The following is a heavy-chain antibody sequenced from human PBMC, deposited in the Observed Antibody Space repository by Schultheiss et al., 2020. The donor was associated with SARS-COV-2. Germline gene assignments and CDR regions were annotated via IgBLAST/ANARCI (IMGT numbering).Heavy chain of an antibody. Sequence: SGPTLVKPTQTLTLTCTFSGFSLSTSGVGVDWIRQPPGKALEWLALIYWDDDKRYSPSLKSRLTITKDTSKNQVVLTMTNMDPVDTATYYCAHDGVYSSGWYAKSFDYWGQGTLVTVSS. J-gene: IGHJ4*02. V-gene: IGHV2-5*02. CDR3: AHDGVYSSGWYAKSFDY. CDR1: GFSLSTSGVG. D-gene: IGHD6-19*01. CDR2: IYWDDDK.